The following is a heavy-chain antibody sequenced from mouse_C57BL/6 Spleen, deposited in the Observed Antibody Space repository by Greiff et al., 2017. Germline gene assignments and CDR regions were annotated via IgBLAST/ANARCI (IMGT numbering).Heavy chain of an antibody. Sequence: QVQLQQPGAELVKPGASVKLSCKASGYTFTSYWMHWVKQRLGQGLEWIGMIHPNSGSTNYNEKFKSKATLTVDKSSSTAYMQLSSLTSEDSAVYYCSLLRLYYFDYWGQGTTLTVSS. J-gene: IGHJ2*01. V-gene: IGHV1-64*01. CDR3: SLLRLYYFDY. D-gene: IGHD1-1*01. CDR1: GYTFTSYW. CDR2: IHPNSGST.